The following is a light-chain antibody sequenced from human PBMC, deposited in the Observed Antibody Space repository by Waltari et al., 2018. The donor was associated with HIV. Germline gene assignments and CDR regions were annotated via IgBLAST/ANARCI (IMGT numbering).Light chain of an antibody. CDR2: EVN. CDR1: SSDVGRYDY. J-gene: IGLJ2*01. CDR3: SSYAGINPVI. V-gene: IGLV2-8*01. Sequence: QSALTQPPSASGSLGQSVTISCTGSSSDVGRYDYVSWYQQHSGKAPKLRIFEVNKRPSGVPDRFSGSKSGNTASLTVSGLQAEDEAEYSCSSYAGINPVIFGGGTTLTVL.